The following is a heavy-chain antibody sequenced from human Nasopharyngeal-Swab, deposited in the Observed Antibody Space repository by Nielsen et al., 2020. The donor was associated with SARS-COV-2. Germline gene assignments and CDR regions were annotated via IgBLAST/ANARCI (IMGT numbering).Heavy chain of an antibody. J-gene: IGHJ5*02. Sequence: GESLKISCAASGFTFSNAWMSWVRQAPGKGLEWVGRIKSKTDGGTTDYAAPVKGRFTISRDDSKNTLYLQMNSLKTEDTAVYCCTTDQGSGYGSWGQGTLVTVSS. CDR3: TTDQGSGYGS. CDR2: IKSKTDGGTT. V-gene: IGHV3-15*01. CDR1: GFTFSNAW. D-gene: IGHD3-22*01.